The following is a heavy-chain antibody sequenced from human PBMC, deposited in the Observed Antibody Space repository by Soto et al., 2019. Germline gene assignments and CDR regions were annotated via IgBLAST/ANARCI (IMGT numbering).Heavy chain of an antibody. CDR2: ISSNGGST. V-gene: IGHV3-64D*06. D-gene: IGHD4-17*01. CDR1: GFTFSSYA. J-gene: IGHJ4*02. Sequence: PGGSLRLSCSASGFTFSSYAMHWVRQAPGKGLEYVSAISSNGGSTYYADSVKGRFTISRDNSKNTLYLQMSSLRAEDTAVYYCVLLDYGGNSAPVYWCQGTLVTVSS. CDR3: VLLDYGGNSAPVY.